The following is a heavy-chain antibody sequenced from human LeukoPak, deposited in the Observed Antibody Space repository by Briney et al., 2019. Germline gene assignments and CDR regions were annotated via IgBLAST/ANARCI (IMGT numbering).Heavy chain of an antibody. CDR2: ITGGGGST. Sequence: GGSLRLSCAASGFTFSNYAMSWVRQAPGKGLEWVSAITGGGGSTYYADSVKGRFTISRDNSQNTLYLQMNSLRAEDTAVYYCPKGSGGARPYYFDYWGQGTLVTVSS. J-gene: IGHJ4*02. D-gene: IGHD6-6*01. CDR3: PKGSGGARPYYFDY. CDR1: GFTFSNYA. V-gene: IGHV3-23*01.